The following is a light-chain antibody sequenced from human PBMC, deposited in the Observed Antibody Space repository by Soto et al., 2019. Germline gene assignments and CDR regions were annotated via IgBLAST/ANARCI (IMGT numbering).Light chain of an antibody. V-gene: IGKV1-9*01. CDR3: QQVHNYPFT. J-gene: IGKJ4*01. CDR1: QGISTS. Sequence: DIQLTQSPSLLSASVGDRVTITCRASQGISTSLAWYQQKPGKAPKLLIYAASTVQSGVPSRYSGSGSGTDFTLTISSLQPEDFATFYCQQVHNYPFTFGGGTNVAIK. CDR2: AAS.